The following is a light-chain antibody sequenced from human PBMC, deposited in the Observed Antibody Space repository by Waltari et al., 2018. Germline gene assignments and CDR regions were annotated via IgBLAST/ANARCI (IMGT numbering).Light chain of an antibody. CDR2: DVS. CDR1: SSDLGSSKY. CDR3: SSYGGSNNFVL. V-gene: IGLV2-8*01. Sequence: QSALTQPPSASGSTGQSVTISCTGTSSDLGSSKYVSWYQQHPGKAPKLIIYDVSKRPSGVSDRFSGSKSGSTASLTVSGLQAEDGADYYCSSYGGSNNFVLFGGGTKLTVL. J-gene: IGLJ3*02.